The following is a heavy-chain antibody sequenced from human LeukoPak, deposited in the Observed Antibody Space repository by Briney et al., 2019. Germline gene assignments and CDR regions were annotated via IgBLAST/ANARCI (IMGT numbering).Heavy chain of an antibody. CDR1: GFTLSSYW. J-gene: IGHJ5*02. Sequence: GGSLRLSCAASGFTLSSYWMNWVRQAPGKGLEGVANIKQDGSEKYYVDSVKGRFTIARDNAKNSLYLQMNSLRAEDTAVYYCAKDFGPYDILGWFDPWGQGTLVTVSS. CDR2: IKQDGSEK. CDR3: AKDFGPYDILGWFDP. V-gene: IGHV3-7*01. D-gene: IGHD3-9*01.